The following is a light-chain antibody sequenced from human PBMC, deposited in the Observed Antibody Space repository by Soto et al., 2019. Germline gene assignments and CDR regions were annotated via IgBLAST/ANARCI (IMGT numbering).Light chain of an antibody. J-gene: IGLJ2*01. V-gene: IGLV1-47*01. CDR2: RNN. Sequence: QLVLTQPPSASGTPGQRVTISCSGSSSNIGSNYVYWYQQLPGTAPKLLIYRNNQRPSGVPDRFSGSKSGTPASLAISGFRSEDEADYYCAAWDDSLSGHVVFGGGTKVTVL. CDR1: SSNIGSNY. CDR3: AAWDDSLSGHVV.